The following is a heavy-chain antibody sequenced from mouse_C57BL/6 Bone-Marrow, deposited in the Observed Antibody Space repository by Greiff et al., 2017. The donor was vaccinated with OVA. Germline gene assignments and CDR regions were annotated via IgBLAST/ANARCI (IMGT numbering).Heavy chain of an antibody. V-gene: IGHV1-9*01. D-gene: IGHD1-1*01. CDR2: ILPGGGST. CDR1: GYTFTGYW. J-gene: IGHJ2*01. Sequence: VKLQESGAELMKPGASVKLSCKATGYTFTGYWIEWVKQRPGHGLEWIGEILPGGGSTNYNEKFKGKATFTADTSSNTAYMQLSSLTTEDSAIYCCAREDYYGSSDYWGQGTTLTVSS. CDR3: AREDYYGSSDY.